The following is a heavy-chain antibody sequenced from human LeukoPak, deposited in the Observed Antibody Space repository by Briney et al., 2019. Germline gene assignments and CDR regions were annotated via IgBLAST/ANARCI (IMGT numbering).Heavy chain of an antibody. CDR1: GGSISSYY. V-gene: IGHV4-59*06. D-gene: IGHD5-24*01. Sequence: SETLSLTRTVSGGSISSYYWGWIRQHPGKGLEWIGYIYYSGSTYYNPSLKSRVTISVDTSKNQFSLKLSSVTAADTAVYYCARDRRTMRYPARGGGDMDVWGQGTTVTVSS. J-gene: IGHJ6*02. CDR2: IYYSGST. CDR3: ARDRRTMRYPARGGGDMDV.